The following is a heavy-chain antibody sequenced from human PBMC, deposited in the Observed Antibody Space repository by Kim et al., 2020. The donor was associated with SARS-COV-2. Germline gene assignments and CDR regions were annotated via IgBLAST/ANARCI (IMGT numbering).Heavy chain of an antibody. Sequence: SDKNHVDSVRGRFTISGDNAKNSVSLQMNSLRADDTAVYYCARDTGFRLDYWGQGALVTVSS. CDR3: ARDTGFRLDY. V-gene: IGHV3-7*01. CDR2: SDK. J-gene: IGHJ4*02.